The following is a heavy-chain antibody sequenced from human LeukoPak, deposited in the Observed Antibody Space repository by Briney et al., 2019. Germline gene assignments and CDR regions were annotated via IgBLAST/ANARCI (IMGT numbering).Heavy chain of an antibody. J-gene: IGHJ4*02. D-gene: IGHD4-11*01. CDR2: INNDGSST. V-gene: IGHV3-74*01. CDR1: GFTFSSYW. Sequence: GGSLRLSCAASGFTFSSYWMHWVRQAPGKGLVWVSRINNDGSSTPYADSVKGRFTISRDNAKSTLYLQMNSLRAEDTAVYYCARSNHGCHDYWGQGTLVTVSS. CDR3: ARSNHGCHDY.